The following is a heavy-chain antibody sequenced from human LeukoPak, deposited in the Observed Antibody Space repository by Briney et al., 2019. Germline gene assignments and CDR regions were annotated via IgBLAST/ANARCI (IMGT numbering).Heavy chain of an antibody. CDR2: IYYSGST. J-gene: IGHJ4*02. CDR3: ARGVFGQLELTIFDY. CDR1: GGSISSSSYY. Sequence: SETLSLTCTVSGGSISSSSYYWGWIRQPPGKGLEWIGSIYYSGSTYYNPSLKSRVTISVDTSKNQFSLKLSSVTAADTAVYYCARGVFGQLELTIFDYWGQGTLVTVSS. D-gene: IGHD1-1*01. V-gene: IGHV4-39*01.